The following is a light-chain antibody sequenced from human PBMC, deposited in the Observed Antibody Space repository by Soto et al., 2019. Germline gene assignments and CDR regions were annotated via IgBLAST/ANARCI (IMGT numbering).Light chain of an antibody. CDR3: SSYTTSNTRQIV. CDR1: SSDVGGYNY. J-gene: IGLJ1*01. V-gene: IGLV2-14*01. CDR2: DVS. Sequence: QSVLTQPASVSGSPGQSITISCTGTSSDVGGYNYVSWYQQHPGKAPKFMIYDVSNRPSGVSNRCSGSKSGNTASLTISWLQDEDEADYYCSSYTTSNTRQIVFGTGTKLTVL.